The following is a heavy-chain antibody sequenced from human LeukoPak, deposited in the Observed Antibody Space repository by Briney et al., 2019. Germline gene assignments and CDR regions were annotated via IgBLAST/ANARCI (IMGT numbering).Heavy chain of an antibody. J-gene: IGHJ5*02. CDR3: ARHYYDRGFDP. CDR2: INLNSGGT. CDR1: GYTFTGYY. D-gene: IGHD3-22*01. V-gene: IGHV1-2*02. Sequence: ASVKVSCKASGYTFTGYYMHWVRQAPGQGLEWMGWINLNSGGTNYAQKFQGRVTMTRDTSISTAYMELSRLRSDDTAVYYCARHYYDRGFDPWGQGTLVTVSS.